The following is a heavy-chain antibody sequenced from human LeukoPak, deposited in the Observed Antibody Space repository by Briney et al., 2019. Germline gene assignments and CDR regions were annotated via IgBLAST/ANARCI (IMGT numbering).Heavy chain of an antibody. CDR3: AKGVKQQLVLRWFDP. CDR2: IYYSGST. V-gene: IGHV4-39*01. Sequence: PSETLSLTCTVSGGSISSSNYYWGWIRQPPGKGLEWIGSIYYSGSTYYNPSLKSRVTISVDTSKNQFSLKLSSVTAADTAVYYCAKGVKQQLVLRWFDPWGQGTLVTVSS. CDR1: GGSISSSNYY. D-gene: IGHD6-13*01. J-gene: IGHJ5*02.